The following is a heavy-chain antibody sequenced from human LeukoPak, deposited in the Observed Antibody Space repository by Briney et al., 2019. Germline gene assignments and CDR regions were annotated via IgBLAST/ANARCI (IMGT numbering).Heavy chain of an antibody. Sequence: GGSLRLSCAASGFTFSSYSMSWVRQAPGKGLEWVSAISGSGGSTYYADSVKGRFTISRDTSKNTLYLQMDRRRAEDTALYYCAKGLYGWGSYNYYFDYWGQGTLVTVSS. CDR3: AKGLYGWGSYNYYFDY. CDR1: GFTFSSYS. D-gene: IGHD3-10*01. CDR2: ISGSGGST. V-gene: IGHV3-23*01. J-gene: IGHJ4*02.